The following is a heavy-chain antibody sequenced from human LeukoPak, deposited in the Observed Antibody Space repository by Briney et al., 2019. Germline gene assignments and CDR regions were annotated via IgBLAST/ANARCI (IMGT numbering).Heavy chain of an antibody. D-gene: IGHD3-22*01. J-gene: IGHJ4*02. Sequence: PSETLSLTCNVSGAAVRRYSWSWIRQPAGRGLEWIGRFYTTGSTKYNPSLKSRVTMSVDMSKNQFSLKLSSVTAADTAVYYCARESSGLCFDYWGQGTLVTVSS. CDR2: FYTTGST. V-gene: IGHV4-4*07. CDR1: GAAVRRYS. CDR3: ARESSGLCFDY.